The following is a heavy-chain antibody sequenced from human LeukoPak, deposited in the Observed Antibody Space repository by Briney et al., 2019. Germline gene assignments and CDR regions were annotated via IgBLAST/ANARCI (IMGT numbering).Heavy chain of an antibody. CDR1: GFTFSNYG. J-gene: IGHJ4*02. V-gene: IGHV3-33*03. CDR2: IWYDGTNQ. D-gene: IGHD3-22*01. CDR3: ARRGGCGNYDSSGYLDK. Sequence: PGGSLRLSYATSGFTFSNYGMRWVRQAPGKGLEWVAVIWYDGTNQYYAESVKGRFTISRDNSNNTIYLQINSQRVDDTRLYYFARRGGCGNYDSSGYLDKWGGGTLVSVSS.